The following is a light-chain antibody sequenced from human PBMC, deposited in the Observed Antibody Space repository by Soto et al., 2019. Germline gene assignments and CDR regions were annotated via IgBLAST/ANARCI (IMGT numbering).Light chain of an antibody. CDR2: EVV. Sequence: ALTQSPSARGYPSQAVTISSNGTKNDIGVYDFVSWYQHHPGKAPRLIIYEVVQRPSGVPDRFSGSKSGNTASLTVSGLQAADEADYFCKSYAGSNTYVFGCGTKV. CDR1: KNDIGVYDF. CDR3: KSYAGSNTYV. J-gene: IGLJ1*01. V-gene: IGLV2-8*01.